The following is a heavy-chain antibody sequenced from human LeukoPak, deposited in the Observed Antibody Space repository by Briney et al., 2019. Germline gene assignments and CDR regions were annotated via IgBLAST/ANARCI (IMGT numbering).Heavy chain of an antibody. D-gene: IGHD6-13*01. CDR3: ARSRQQLVLFDAFDI. J-gene: IGHJ3*02. CDR2: ISYDGSNK. V-gene: IGHV3-30-3*01. CDR1: GFTFSSYA. Sequence: GGSLRLSCAASGFTFSSYAMHWVRQAPGKGLEWVAVISYDGSNKYYADSVKGRFTISRDNSKNTLYLQMNSLRAEDTAVYYCARSRQQLVLFDAFDIWGQGTMVTVSS.